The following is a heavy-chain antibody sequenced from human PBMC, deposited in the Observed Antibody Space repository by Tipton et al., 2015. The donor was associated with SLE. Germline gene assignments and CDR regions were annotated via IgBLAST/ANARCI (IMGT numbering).Heavy chain of an antibody. Sequence: TLSLTCTVSGGSISNYYWSWIRQPPGKGLEWIGYIYYSGSINYNPSLKSRVSISGDTSKNQFSLKLSSVTPADTAVYYCATLSLPYADYEMNWGQGTLVTVSS. CDR1: GGSISNYY. J-gene: IGHJ4*02. CDR2: IYYSGSI. D-gene: IGHD4-17*01. CDR3: ATLSLPYADYEMN. V-gene: IGHV4-59*07.